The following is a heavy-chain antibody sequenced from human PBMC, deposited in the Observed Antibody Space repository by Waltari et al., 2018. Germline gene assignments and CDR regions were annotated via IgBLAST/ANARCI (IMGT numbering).Heavy chain of an antibody. Sequence: QVQLVQSGAEVKKPGSSVKVSCKASGGTFSSYAISWVRQAPGQGLEWMGGIIPIFGTANDAQKFQGSVTIPTDESTSTAYMELSSLRSEDTAVYYCARYLVGENWFDPWGQGTLVTVSS. CDR3: ARYLVGENWFDP. J-gene: IGHJ5*02. CDR2: IIPIFGTA. V-gene: IGHV1-69*05. CDR1: GGTFSSYA. D-gene: IGHD2-15*01.